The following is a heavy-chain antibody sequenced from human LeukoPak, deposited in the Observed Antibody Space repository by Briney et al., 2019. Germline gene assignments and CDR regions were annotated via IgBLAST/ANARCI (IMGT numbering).Heavy chain of an antibody. CDR3: ARDRYFYDSSGYLEFDY. CDR2: IYSGGST. Sequence: GGSLRLSCVASGFIFSDHYMDWVRQAPGKGLEWVSVIYSGGSTYYADSVKGRFIIARDSSQNTVYLQMNSLRAEDTAVYYCARDRYFYDSSGYLEFDYWGQGTLVTVSS. D-gene: IGHD3-22*01. J-gene: IGHJ4*02. V-gene: IGHV3-66*01. CDR1: GFIFSDHY.